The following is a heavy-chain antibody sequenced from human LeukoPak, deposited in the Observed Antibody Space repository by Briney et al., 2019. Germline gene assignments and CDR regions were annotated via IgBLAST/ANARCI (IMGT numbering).Heavy chain of an antibody. V-gene: IGHV3-30*02. Sequence: GGSLRLSCAASGFTFSSYGMHWVRQAPGKGLEWVAFIRYDGSNKYYADSVKGRFTISRDNSKNTLYLQLNSLRAEDTAVYYCAKARGWELNFDYWGQGTLVTVSS. CDR2: IRYDGSNK. J-gene: IGHJ4*02. D-gene: IGHD1-26*01. CDR3: AKARGWELNFDY. CDR1: GFTFSSYG.